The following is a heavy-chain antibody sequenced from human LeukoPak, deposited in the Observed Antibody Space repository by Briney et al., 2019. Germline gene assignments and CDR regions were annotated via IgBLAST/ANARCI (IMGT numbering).Heavy chain of an antibody. CDR3: ARLAYSSDWSGYYYMDV. Sequence: SETLSLTCAVYGGSFSGYYWSWIRQPPGKGLEWIGEINHSGSTNYNPSLKSRVTISVDKSKNQFSLKLSPVTAADTAVYYCARLAYSSDWSGYYYMDVWGIGATVTISS. J-gene: IGHJ6*03. CDR2: INHSGST. V-gene: IGHV4-34*01. D-gene: IGHD6-19*01. CDR1: GGSFSGYY.